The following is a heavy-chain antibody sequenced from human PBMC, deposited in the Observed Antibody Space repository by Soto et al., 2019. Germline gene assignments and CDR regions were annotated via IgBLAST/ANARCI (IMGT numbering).Heavy chain of an antibody. Sequence: EVQLLVSGGDLVQPGESLRLSCAASGFTFNNYAMTWVRQAPGKGLEWLSGSSGSGGSTYYANSVKGRFIISRDNSKNTLYLQLNSLRVEDTATYYCAKSPTTTSPRVDSWGQGTLVTVSS. CDR2: SSGSGGST. J-gene: IGHJ4*02. CDR3: AKSPTTTSPRVDS. CDR1: GFTFNNYA. D-gene: IGHD4-4*01. V-gene: IGHV3-23*01.